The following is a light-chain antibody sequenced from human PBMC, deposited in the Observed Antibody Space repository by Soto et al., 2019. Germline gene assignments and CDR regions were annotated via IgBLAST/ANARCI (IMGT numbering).Light chain of an antibody. CDR1: QSVLYSSNNKNY. J-gene: IGKJ4*01. V-gene: IGKV4-1*01. CDR3: QQVNYYPFT. CDR2: WAS. Sequence: DIVMTQSPDSLAVSLGERATINCKSSQSVLYSSNNKNYLAWYQQKPGQPPKLLIYWASTRESGVPDRFSGSGSGTDFTLTISSLQAEDVAVYYCQQVNYYPFTFGGGTRVEIK.